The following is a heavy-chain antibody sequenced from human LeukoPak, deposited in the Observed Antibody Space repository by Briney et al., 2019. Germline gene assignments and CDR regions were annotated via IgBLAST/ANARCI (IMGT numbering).Heavy chain of an antibody. D-gene: IGHD6-13*01. CDR3: ARVKYRSSWYEGDWFDP. CDR2: IYYSGST. J-gene: IGHJ5*02. V-gene: IGHV4-38-2*02. Sequence: SETLSLTCTVPGYSISSGYYWGWIRQPPGKGLEWIGSIYYSGSTYYNPSLKSRVTISVDTSKNQFSLKLSSVTAADTAVYYCARVKYRSSWYEGDWFDPWGQGTLVTVSS. CDR1: GYSISSGYY.